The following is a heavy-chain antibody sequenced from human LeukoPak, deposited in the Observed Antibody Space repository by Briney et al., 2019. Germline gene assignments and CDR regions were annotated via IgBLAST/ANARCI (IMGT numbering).Heavy chain of an antibody. Sequence: SETLSLTCTVSGGSISFYYWSWVRQPAGKGLEWIGRIYSSGSTNYNPSLKSRVTISVDTSKNQFSLTLSSVTAADTAVYYCARYVWGSYPTFEDYWGQGTLVTVSS. CDR1: GGSISFYY. CDR2: IYSSGST. V-gene: IGHV4-4*07. D-gene: IGHD3-16*02. CDR3: ARYVWGSYPTFEDY. J-gene: IGHJ4*02.